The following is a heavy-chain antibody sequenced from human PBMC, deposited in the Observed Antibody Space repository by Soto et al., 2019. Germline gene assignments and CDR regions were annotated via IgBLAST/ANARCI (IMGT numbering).Heavy chain of an antibody. V-gene: IGHV4-59*01. CDR3: ARDLDGDYRFDY. CDR1: GGSISSYY. Sequence: SETLSLTCTVSGGSISSYYWSRIRQPPGKGLEWIGYIYYSGSTNYNPSLKSRVNISVDTSKNQFSLKLSSVNAADTAVYYCARDLDGDYRFDYWGQGTLVTVSS. CDR2: IYYSGST. D-gene: IGHD4-17*01. J-gene: IGHJ4*02.